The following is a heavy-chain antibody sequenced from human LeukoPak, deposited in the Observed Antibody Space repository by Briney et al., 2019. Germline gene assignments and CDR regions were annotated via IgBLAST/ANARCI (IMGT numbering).Heavy chain of an antibody. J-gene: IGHJ4*02. V-gene: IGHV1-69*13. CDR2: IIPIFGTA. CDR3: ARGMVRGVIITSEIYFDY. Sequence: GASVKVSCKASGYSFTGYYMHWVRQAPGQGLEWMGGIIPIFGTANYAQKFQGRVTITADESTSTAYMELSSLRSEDTAVYYCARGMVRGVIITSEIYFDYWGQGALVTVSS. D-gene: IGHD3-10*01. CDR1: GYSFTGYY.